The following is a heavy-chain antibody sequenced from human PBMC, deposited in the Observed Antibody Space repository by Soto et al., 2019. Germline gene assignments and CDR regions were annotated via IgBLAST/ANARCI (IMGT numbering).Heavy chain of an antibody. CDR3: ARVVIRFLEWLFPPIDY. CDR2: ISAYNGNT. Sequence: QVQLVQSGAEVKKPGASVKVSCKASGYTFTSYGISWVRQAPGQGLEWMGWISAYNGNTNYAQKLQGRVTMTTDTSTSTAYMELRSLRSDDTAVYYCARVVIRFLEWLFPPIDYWGQGTLVTVSS. J-gene: IGHJ4*02. CDR1: GYTFTSYG. D-gene: IGHD3-3*01. V-gene: IGHV1-18*01.